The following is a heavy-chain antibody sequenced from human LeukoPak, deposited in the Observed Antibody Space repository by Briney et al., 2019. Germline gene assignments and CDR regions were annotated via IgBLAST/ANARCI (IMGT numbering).Heavy chain of an antibody. J-gene: IGHJ1*01. V-gene: IGHV1-69*05. CDR3: ARDYPLPPPYGDYFPIAFQH. CDR1: GGTFSSYA. CDR2: IIPIFGTV. D-gene: IGHD4-17*01. Sequence: ASVKVSCKASGGTFSSYAISWVRQAPGQGLEWMGRIIPIFGTVNYAQKFQGRVTITTDESTSTAYMELSSLRSEDTAVYYCARDYPLPPPYGDYFPIAFQHWGQGTLVTVSS.